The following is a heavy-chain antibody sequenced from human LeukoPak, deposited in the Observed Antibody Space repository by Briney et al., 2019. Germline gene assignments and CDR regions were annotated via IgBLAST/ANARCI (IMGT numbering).Heavy chain of an antibody. V-gene: IGHV1-69*04. CDR2: IIPILGIA. CDR3: ARATRSGGSCYFFDY. Sequence: SVKVSCKASGGTFSSYAISWVRQAPGQGLEWMGRIIPILGIANYAQKFQGRVTITADKSTSTAYMELSSLRSEDTAVYYCARATRSGGSCYFFDYWGQGTLVTVSS. D-gene: IGHD2-15*01. J-gene: IGHJ4*02. CDR1: GGTFSSYA.